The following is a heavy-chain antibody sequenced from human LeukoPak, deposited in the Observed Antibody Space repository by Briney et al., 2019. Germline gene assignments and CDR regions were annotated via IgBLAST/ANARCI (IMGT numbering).Heavy chain of an antibody. J-gene: IGHJ4*02. D-gene: IGHD6-13*01. V-gene: IGHV4-30-2*01. CDR1: GGSISSGGYS. CDR3: ARAAAGWEGYFDY. CDR2: IYHSGST. Sequence: SGTLSLTCAVSGGSISSGGYSWSWIRQPPGKGLEWIGYIYHSGSTYYNPSLKSRVTISVDRSKNQFSLKLSSVTAADTAVYYCARAAAGWEGYFDYWGQGTLVTVSS.